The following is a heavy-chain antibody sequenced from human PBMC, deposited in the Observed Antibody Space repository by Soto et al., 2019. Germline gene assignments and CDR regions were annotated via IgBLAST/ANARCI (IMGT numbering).Heavy chain of an antibody. CDR2: ITGSGGAT. V-gene: IGHV3-23*01. J-gene: IGHJ6*02. CDR3: ATGAPRPPSNYYVLDL. D-gene: IGHD6-6*01. CDR1: TVTFRIYV. Sequence: EVQLLESGGGLVQPGGSLRLSCAVSTVTFRIYVMNWVRQAPGKGLEWVSAITGSGGATYYADSVKGRFTVSRDNFKKTLYLQMNNLSVNDTAVYFCATGAPRPPSNYYVLDLWGHGTTVTVS.